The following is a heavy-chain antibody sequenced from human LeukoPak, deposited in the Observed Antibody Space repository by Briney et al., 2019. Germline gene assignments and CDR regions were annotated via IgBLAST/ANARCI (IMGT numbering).Heavy chain of an antibody. D-gene: IGHD3-10*01. J-gene: IGHJ4*02. CDR1: GFTVSSNY. CDR2: IYRGGST. Sequence: GESLRLSCAASGFTVSSNYMNWVRQAPGKGLEWVSVIYRGGSTYYADSVKGRFTISRDNSKDTLYLQMNSLRAEDTAVYYCAKEYGSGSYYPYWGQGTLVTVSS. V-gene: IGHV3-53*01. CDR3: AKEYGSGSYYPY.